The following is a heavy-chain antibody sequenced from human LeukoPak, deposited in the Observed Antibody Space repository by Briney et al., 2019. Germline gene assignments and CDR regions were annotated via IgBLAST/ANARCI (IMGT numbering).Heavy chain of an antibody. V-gene: IGHV1-69*01. CDR1: GGTFISYA. D-gene: IGHD3-22*01. J-gene: IGHJ3*02. CDR3: ATQLYYDSSLGAFDI. Sequence: ASVKVSCKASGGTFISYAISWVRQAPGQGLEWMGGIIPIFGTANYAQKFQGRVTITADESTSTAYMELSSLRSEDTAVYYCATQLYYDSSLGAFDIWGQGTMVTVSS. CDR2: IIPIFGTA.